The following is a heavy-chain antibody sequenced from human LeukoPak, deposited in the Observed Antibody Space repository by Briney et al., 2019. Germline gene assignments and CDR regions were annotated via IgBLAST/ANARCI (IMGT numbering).Heavy chain of an antibody. J-gene: IGHJ4*02. V-gene: IGHV3-15*01. CDR3: TTDHYYDTTNY. CDR1: GGSISSSNW. Sequence: ETLSLTCAVSGGSISSSNWWSWVRQAPGKGLEWVGRIKSKSDGGTTDYAAPVKGRFTISRDDSKNMLSLQMNSLKTEDSAVYYCTTDHYYDTTNYWGQGTLVTVSS. CDR2: IKSKSDGGTT. D-gene: IGHD3-22*01.